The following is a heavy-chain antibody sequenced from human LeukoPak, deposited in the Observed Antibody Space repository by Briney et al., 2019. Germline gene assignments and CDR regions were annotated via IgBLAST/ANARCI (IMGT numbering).Heavy chain of an antibody. V-gene: IGHV4-61*01. Sequence: SETLSLTCTVSGGSVSSGSYYWSWIRQPPGKGLEWIGYIYYSGSTNYNPSLKSRVTISVDTSKNQFSLKLSSVTAADTAVYYCARARGATIFQSAFDIWGQGTMVTVSS. J-gene: IGHJ3*02. CDR1: GGSVSSGSYY. D-gene: IGHD5-24*01. CDR2: IYYSGST. CDR3: ARARGATIFQSAFDI.